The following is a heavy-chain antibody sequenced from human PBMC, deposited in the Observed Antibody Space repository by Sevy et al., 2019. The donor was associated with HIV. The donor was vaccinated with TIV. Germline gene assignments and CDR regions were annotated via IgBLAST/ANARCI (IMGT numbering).Heavy chain of an antibody. Sequence: GGCLRLSCTASGFTLSDYYMSWIRQAPGKGLQWISYISGSDDSGGDDTIYYADSVKGRFTISRDNAKNSLYLKMSSLRADDTAVYYCARDHVKDGKARDYYYHAMDVWGRGTTVTVSS. J-gene: IGHJ6*02. V-gene: IGHV3-11*01. CDR2: ISGSDDSGGDDTI. CDR1: GFTLSDYY. CDR3: ARDHVKDGKARDYYYHAMDV. D-gene: IGHD4-17*01.